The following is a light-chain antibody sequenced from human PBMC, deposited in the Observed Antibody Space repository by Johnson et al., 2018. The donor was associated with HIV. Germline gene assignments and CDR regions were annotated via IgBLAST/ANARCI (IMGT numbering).Light chain of an antibody. J-gene: IGLJ1*01. V-gene: IGLV1-51*02. CDR3: GTWDSSLRGV. CDR1: SSNIGNNY. CDR2: ENN. Sequence: QSVLTQPPSVSAAPGQKVTISCSGSSSNIGNNYVSWYQQLPGTAPKLLIYENNKRPSGIPDRFSGSKSGTSATLGITGLQTGDEADYYCGTWDSSLRGVFGTGTNVPVL.